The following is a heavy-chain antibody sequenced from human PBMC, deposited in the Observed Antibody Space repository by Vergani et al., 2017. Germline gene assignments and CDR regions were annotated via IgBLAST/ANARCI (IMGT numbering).Heavy chain of an antibody. V-gene: IGHV3-33*01. D-gene: IGHD5/OR15-5a*01. J-gene: IGHJ5*01. Sequence: QVQLVESEGGVVQPGRSLTLSCVASGFTFSSHGMHWVRQAPGKGLEGVAVIWYDGSNKYYGDSVKGRFTISRDNSKNTLYLQMNSLRVEDTAVYYCARRVYEKMLDSWGRETLVTVSS. CDR3: ARRVYEKMLDS. CDR1: GFTFSSHG. CDR2: IWYDGSNK.